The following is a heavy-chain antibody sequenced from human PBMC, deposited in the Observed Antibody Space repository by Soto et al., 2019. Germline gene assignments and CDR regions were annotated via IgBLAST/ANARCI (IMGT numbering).Heavy chain of an antibody. CDR1: GFTFSEAW. CDR3: TTDSYSSIIVVRFDY. CDR2: IKSKTHGGTP. D-gene: IGHD3-22*01. V-gene: IGHV3-15*07. Sequence: EVQLVESGGGLVKPGGSLRLSCAGSGFTFSEAWINWVRQAPGKWLEWVGRIKSKTHGGTPDYAAPGKGRFAISRDDSKNMVYLQMNSLKTEDTGIYYCTTDSYSSIIVVRFDYWGHGTLVTVSS. J-gene: IGHJ4*01.